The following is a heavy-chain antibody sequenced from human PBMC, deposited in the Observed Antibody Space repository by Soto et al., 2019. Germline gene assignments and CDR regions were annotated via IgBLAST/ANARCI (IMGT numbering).Heavy chain of an antibody. CDR3: ARSPGDYDSSGSNY. CDR1: GFTVSSNY. J-gene: IGHJ4*02. V-gene: IGHV3-66*01. D-gene: IGHD3-22*01. CDR2: IYSGGST. Sequence: EVQLVESGGGLVQPGGSLRLSCAASGFTVSSNYMSWVRQAPGKGLEWVSVIYSGGSTYYADSVKGRFTMSRDNSKNTLYLQMNSLRAEDTAVYYCARSPGDYDSSGSNYWGEGTLVTVSS.